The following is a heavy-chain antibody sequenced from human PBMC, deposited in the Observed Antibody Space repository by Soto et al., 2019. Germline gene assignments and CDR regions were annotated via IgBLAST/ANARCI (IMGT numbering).Heavy chain of an antibody. CDR3: AKAYVVWSSEMPYSFDY. D-gene: IGHD2-21*01. CDR2: ISGSGGRS. CDR1: GFTFSNYA. V-gene: IGHV3-23*01. J-gene: IGHJ4*02. Sequence: EVQLLDSGGGLVQPGGSLRLSCAASGFTFSNYAMTWVRQAPGKGLEWISGISGSGGRSYYAYSVNGRFNISRDNSKSTVYLKMTRARAEATAVYYCAKAYVVWSSEMPYSFDYWGQGTLVTVSS.